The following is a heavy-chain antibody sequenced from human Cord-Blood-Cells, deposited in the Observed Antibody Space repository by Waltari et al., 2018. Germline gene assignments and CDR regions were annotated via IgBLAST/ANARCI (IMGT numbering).Heavy chain of an antibody. CDR1: GHPFTGYY. CDR3: ARVAGAINYYYYYYMDV. Sequence: QVPLVQSGAEVKKPGASVKVSCKASGHPFTGYYMHWVRQAPGQGFEWMGWINPNSGGTNYAQKFQGRVTMTRDTSISTAYMELSRLRSDDTAVYYCARVAGAINYYYYYYMDVWGKGTTVTVSS. D-gene: IGHD1-26*01. J-gene: IGHJ6*03. CDR2: INPNSGGT. V-gene: IGHV1-2*02.